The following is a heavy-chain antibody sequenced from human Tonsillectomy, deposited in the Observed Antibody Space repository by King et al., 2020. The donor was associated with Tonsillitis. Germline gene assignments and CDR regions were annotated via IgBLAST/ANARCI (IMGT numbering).Heavy chain of an antibody. CDR2: TYYRSKWYN. Sequence: VQLQQSGPGLVKPSQTLSLTCAISGDSVSTNSAAWNWIRQSPSRGLEWLGRTYYRSKWYNDYVVFVKCRITINPDTSKNQFSLQLNSVTPEDTAVYYCARDIYYDSSGYFRGSGAFDIWGQGTVVTVSS. CDR1: GDSVSTNSAA. V-gene: IGHV6-1*01. D-gene: IGHD3-22*01. CDR3: ARDIYYDSSGYFRGSGAFDI. J-gene: IGHJ3*02.